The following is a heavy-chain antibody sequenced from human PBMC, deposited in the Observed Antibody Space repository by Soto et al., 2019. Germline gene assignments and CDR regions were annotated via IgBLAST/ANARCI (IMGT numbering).Heavy chain of an antibody. CDR3: AKSRYSDSSGDFYDY. CDR2: IGGSGRTT. Sequence: GGSLRLSCAASAFTFNNYAMSWVRQAPGKGLEWVSGIGGSGRTTYYADSVKGRFTISRDNSNNTLFLQMNSLRAEDTAVYYCAKSRYSDSSGDFYDYWGQGTLVTVPQ. D-gene: IGHD3-22*01. CDR1: AFTFNNYA. J-gene: IGHJ4*02. V-gene: IGHV3-23*01.